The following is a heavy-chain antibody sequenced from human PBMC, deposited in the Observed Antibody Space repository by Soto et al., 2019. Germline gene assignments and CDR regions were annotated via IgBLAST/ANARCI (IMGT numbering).Heavy chain of an antibody. CDR2: IYSGGST. CDR1: GFTVSSNY. J-gene: IGHJ4*02. CDR3: ARGSSRYYFDY. D-gene: IGHD6-6*01. Sequence: SLRLSCAASGFTVSSNYMSWVRQAPGKGLEWVSVIYSGGSTYYADSVKGRFTISRDNSKNTLYLQMNSLRAEDTAVYYCARGSSRYYFDYWGQGTLVTSPQ. V-gene: IGHV3-53*01.